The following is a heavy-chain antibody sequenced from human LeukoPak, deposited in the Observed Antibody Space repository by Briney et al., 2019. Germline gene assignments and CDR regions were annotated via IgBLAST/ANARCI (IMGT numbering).Heavy chain of an antibody. CDR1: GGSISSYY. D-gene: IGHD3-22*01. CDR3: ARDHAGYYDSSGYYRSISAFDI. J-gene: IGHJ3*02. Sequence: PSETLSLTCTVSGGSISSYYWSWIRQPPGKGLEWIGYIYYSGSTNYNPSLKSRVTISVDTSKNQFSLKLSSVTTADTAVYYCARDHAGYYDSSGYYRSISAFDIWGQGTMVTVSS. V-gene: IGHV4-59*01. CDR2: IYYSGST.